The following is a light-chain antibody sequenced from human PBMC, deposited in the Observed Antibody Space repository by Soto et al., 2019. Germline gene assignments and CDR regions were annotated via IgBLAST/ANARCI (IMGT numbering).Light chain of an antibody. V-gene: IGKV3-15*01. CDR2: GTS. Sequence: EVLMTQFPATLSVSPGERVTLSCRASQSVRGDLAWFQQKPGKSPRLLIYGTSTRASGVPDRFNGSGSGTDFTLTISSLQSEDFAVYYCQQYNRWPQTFGQGTKVDVK. CDR1: QSVRGD. J-gene: IGKJ1*01. CDR3: QQYNRWPQT.